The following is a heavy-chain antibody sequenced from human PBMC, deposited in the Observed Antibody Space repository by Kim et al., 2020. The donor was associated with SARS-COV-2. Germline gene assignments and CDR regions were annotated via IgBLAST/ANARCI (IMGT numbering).Heavy chain of an antibody. CDR1: GGSFSGYY. Sequence: SETLSLTCAVYGGSFSGYYWSWIRQPPGKGLEWIGEINHSGSTNYNPSLKSRVTISVDTSKNQFSLKLSSVTAADTAVYYCARDGVRFKIYDFWSGNYGMDVWGQGTTVTVSS. J-gene: IGHJ6*02. D-gene: IGHD3-3*01. CDR3: ARDGVRFKIYDFWSGNYGMDV. CDR2: INHSGST. V-gene: IGHV4-34*01.